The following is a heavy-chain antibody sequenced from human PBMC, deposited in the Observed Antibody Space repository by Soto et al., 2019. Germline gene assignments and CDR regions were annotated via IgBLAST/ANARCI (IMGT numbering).Heavy chain of an antibody. D-gene: IGHD3-10*01. CDR3: ARDESGRPETI. V-gene: IGHV4-59*01. CDR1: GGSISSYY. CDR2: IYNSGST. Sequence: QVQLQESGPGLVKPSETLSLTCTVSGGSISSYYWSWVRQPPGKGLEWIAYIYNSGSTNYNPSLMSRVTISVDTSKNQFSLKLSSVTAADTAVYYCARDESGRPETIWGQGTMVTVSS. J-gene: IGHJ3*02.